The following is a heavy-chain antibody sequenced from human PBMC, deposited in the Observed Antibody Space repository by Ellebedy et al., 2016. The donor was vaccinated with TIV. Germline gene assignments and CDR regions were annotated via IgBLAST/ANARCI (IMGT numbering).Heavy chain of an antibody. CDR2: ISGSGGST. Sequence: GESLKISXAASGFTFSSYAMSWVRQAPGKGLEWVSAISGSGGSTYYADSVKGRFTISRDNSKNTLYLQMNSLRAEDTAVYYCAKVCPVVVVTANFDYWGQGTLVTVSS. D-gene: IGHD2-21*02. J-gene: IGHJ4*02. V-gene: IGHV3-23*01. CDR1: GFTFSSYA. CDR3: AKVCPVVVVTANFDY.